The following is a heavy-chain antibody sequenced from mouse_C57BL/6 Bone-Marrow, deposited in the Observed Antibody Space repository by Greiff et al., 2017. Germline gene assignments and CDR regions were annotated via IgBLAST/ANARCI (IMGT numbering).Heavy chain of an antibody. J-gene: IGHJ1*03. D-gene: IGHD1-1*01. CDR1: GFNIKDYY. Sequence: EVQLQQSGAELVKPGASVKLSCTASGFNIKDYYMHWVKQRTEQGLEWIGRIDPEDGETKYAPKFQGKATLTADTSSNTAYLQLSSLTSEDTAVYYCAREFFDFYGSSGYFDVWGTGTTVTVSS. CDR2: IDPEDGET. CDR3: AREFFDFYGSSGYFDV. V-gene: IGHV14-2*01.